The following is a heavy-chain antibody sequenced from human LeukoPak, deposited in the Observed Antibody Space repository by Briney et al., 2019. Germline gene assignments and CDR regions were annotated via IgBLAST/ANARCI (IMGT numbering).Heavy chain of an antibody. J-gene: IGHJ4*02. Sequence: GGSPRLSCAASGFTSISYAMHWVRRAPGKGLEGVAVISYDGSNKYYADSVKGRFTISRDNSKNTLYLQMNSLRAEDTAVYYCARGTLSCSSLDYWGQGTLVTVSS. D-gene: IGHD6-6*01. CDR1: GFTSISYA. V-gene: IGHV3-30-3*01. CDR3: ARGTLSCSSLDY. CDR2: ISYDGSNK.